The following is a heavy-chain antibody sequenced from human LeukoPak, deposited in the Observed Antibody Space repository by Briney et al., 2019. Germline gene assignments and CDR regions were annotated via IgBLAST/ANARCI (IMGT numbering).Heavy chain of an antibody. D-gene: IGHD2-2*01. CDR1: GGTFSSYA. J-gene: IGHJ4*02. Sequence: ASVKVSCKXSGGTFSSYAISWVRQAPGQGLEWMGRIIPIFGTANYAQKFQGRVTITTDESTSTAYMELSSLRSEDTAVYYCARGTSLWRYSFDYWGQGTLVTVSS. CDR3: ARGTSLWRYSFDY. V-gene: IGHV1-69*05. CDR2: IIPIFGTA.